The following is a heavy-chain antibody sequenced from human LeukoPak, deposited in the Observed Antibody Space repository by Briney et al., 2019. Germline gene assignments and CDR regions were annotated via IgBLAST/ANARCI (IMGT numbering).Heavy chain of an antibody. Sequence: GGSLRLSCAASGFTFSDYYMSWIRQAPGKGLEWVSYISSSGSTIYYADSVKGRFTISRDNAKNSLYLQMNSLRAEDTAVYYCAKGRIAAAAPFDYWGQGTLVTVSS. CDR2: ISSSGSTI. CDR3: AKGRIAAAAPFDY. J-gene: IGHJ4*02. V-gene: IGHV3-11*01. CDR1: GFTFSDYY. D-gene: IGHD6-13*01.